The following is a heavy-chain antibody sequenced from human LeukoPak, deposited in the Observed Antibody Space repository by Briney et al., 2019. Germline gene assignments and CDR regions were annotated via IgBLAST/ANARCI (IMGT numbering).Heavy chain of an antibody. J-gene: IGHJ3*02. Sequence: GGSLRLSCAASGFTFSSYGMHWVRQVPGKGLEWVSGIHGSGETTYYADSVKGRFTISRDNSREMLYLQMNSLRVEDTAVYYCAKDPNGDYVGAFDSWGQGTMVTVSS. V-gene: IGHV3-23*01. CDR2: IHGSGETT. CDR3: AKDPNGDYVGAFDS. CDR1: GFTFSSYG. D-gene: IGHD4-17*01.